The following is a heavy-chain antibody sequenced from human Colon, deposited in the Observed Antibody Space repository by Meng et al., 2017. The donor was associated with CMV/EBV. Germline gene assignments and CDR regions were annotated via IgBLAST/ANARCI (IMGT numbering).Heavy chain of an antibody. Sequence: WVGWVRQAPGKGLEWVGRIKSKTDGGTTDYAAPVKGRFTISRDDSKNTLYLQMNSLKTEDTAVYYCTTDSLWGYYYDSSGYYRVDYWGQGTLVTVSS. CDR3: TTDSLWGYYYDSSGYYRVDY. J-gene: IGHJ4*02. CDR2: IKSKTDGGTT. V-gene: IGHV3-15*01. D-gene: IGHD3-22*01. CDR1: W.